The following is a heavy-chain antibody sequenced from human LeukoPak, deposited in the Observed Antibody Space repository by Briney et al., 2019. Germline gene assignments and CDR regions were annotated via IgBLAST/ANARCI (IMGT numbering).Heavy chain of an antibody. D-gene: IGHD3-22*01. CDR2: ISWNSGRI. CDR1: GFTFDDYA. Sequence: GRSLRLSCAASGFTFDDYAMHWVRQAPGKGLEWVSGISWNSGRIGYADSVKGRLTISRDNAKNSLYLQMNSLRAEDTALYYCARDHYYDSSGYHYSDSWGQGTLVTVSS. J-gene: IGHJ4*02. CDR3: ARDHYYDSSGYHYSDS. V-gene: IGHV3-9*01.